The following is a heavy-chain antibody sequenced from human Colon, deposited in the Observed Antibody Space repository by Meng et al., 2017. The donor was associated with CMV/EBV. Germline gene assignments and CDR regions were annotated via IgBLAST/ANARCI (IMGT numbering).Heavy chain of an antibody. CDR1: GGSLSGYL. CDR2: INYRETV. Sequence: FPVFGGSLSGYLFSWIRQSPGKGLEWIGEINYRETVNYNPSLKSRITMSGDTSKNQFSLKMSSVTAADTAVYYCARRVGSGKYYFDYWSQGTLVTVSS. D-gene: IGHD3-10*01. CDR3: ARRVGSGKYYFDY. J-gene: IGHJ4*02. V-gene: IGHV4-34*01.